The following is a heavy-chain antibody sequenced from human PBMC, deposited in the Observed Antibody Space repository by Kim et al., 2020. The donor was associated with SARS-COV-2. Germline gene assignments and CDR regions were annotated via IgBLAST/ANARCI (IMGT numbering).Heavy chain of an antibody. J-gene: IGHJ4*02. Sequence: GGSLRLSCAASGFTFSSYSMNWVRQAPGKGLEWVSSISSSSSYIYYADSVKGRFTISRDNAKNSLYLQMNSLRAEDTAVYYCARVPESLLWFGVQYPDGVLRWGQGTLVTVSS. D-gene: IGHD3-10*01. V-gene: IGHV3-21*01. CDR2: ISSSSSYI. CDR3: ARVPESLLWFGVQYPDGVLR. CDR1: GFTFSSYS.